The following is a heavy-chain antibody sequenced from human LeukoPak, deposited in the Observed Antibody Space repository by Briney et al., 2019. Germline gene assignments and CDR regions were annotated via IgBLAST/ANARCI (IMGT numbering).Heavy chain of an antibody. V-gene: IGHV5-51*01. CDR2: IHPGDSDT. CDR3: ARHGFSPYGSGNSPETYYYGINV. D-gene: IGHD3-10*01. J-gene: IGHJ6*02. CDR1: GYSFTSYW. Sequence: GESLKISCKGSGYSFTSYWIGWVRQVPGKGLEWMGIIHPGDSDTRYSPSFQGQVTLSADKSISTAYLQWSSLKASDSAIYYCARHGFSPYGSGNSPETYYYGINVWGQGTTVTVSS.